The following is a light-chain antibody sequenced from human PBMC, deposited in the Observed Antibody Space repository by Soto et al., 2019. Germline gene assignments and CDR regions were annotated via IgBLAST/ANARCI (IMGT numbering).Light chain of an antibody. J-gene: IGLJ1*01. CDR2: EVN. CDR3: SSFASTHTYV. CDR1: SSDVGGYNH. Sequence: QSALTQPASVSGSPGQSITISCTGTSSDVGGYNHVSWYQQHPGKAPKLLIYEVNNRPSGVSHRFSGSKSGNTASLTISGLQAEDEADYYCSSFASTHTYVFGTGTKVTVL. V-gene: IGLV2-14*01.